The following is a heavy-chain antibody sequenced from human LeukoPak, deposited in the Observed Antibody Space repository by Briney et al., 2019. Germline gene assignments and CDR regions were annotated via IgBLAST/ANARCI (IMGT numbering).Heavy chain of an antibody. CDR3: AGQMTTVTYYLDY. D-gene: IGHD4-11*01. CDR1: GGSFSGYY. J-gene: IGHJ4*02. Sequence: PSETLSLTCAVYGGSFSGYYWSWIRQPPGKGLEWIGEINHSGSTNYNPSPKSRVTISVDTSKNQFSLKLSSVSAADTAVYYCAGQMTTVTYYLDYWGQGTLVTVSS. CDR2: INHSGST. V-gene: IGHV4-34*01.